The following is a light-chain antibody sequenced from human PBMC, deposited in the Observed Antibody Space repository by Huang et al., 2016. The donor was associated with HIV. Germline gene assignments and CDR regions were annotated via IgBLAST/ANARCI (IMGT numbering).Light chain of an antibody. V-gene: IGKV3-11*01. CDR1: QSVNRF. Sequence: EILLTPSPATLPSSPGVRSTPSCRASQSVNRFLAWYQQKAGQAPSLLIYDASNRAIDIPARFRGSGSGTEFTLTISSLEPEDFVVYYCQQRSSWPRFTFGGGTKVELK. CDR2: DAS. CDR3: QQRSSWPRFT. J-gene: IGKJ4*01.